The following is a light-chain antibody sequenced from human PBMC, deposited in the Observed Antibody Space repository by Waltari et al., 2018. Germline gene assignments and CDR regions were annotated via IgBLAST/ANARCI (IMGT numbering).Light chain of an antibody. Sequence: DIQMTQSPSTLSASVGDRVTIPCRASQSISSWLAWYQQKAGKAPKLLINTASNLESGVPSRFSGSGSGTEFTLTISGLQPDDFATYYCQQYDVSALNFGGGTKVEFK. V-gene: IGKV1-5*03. J-gene: IGKJ4*01. CDR2: TAS. CDR1: QSISSW. CDR3: QQYDVSALN.